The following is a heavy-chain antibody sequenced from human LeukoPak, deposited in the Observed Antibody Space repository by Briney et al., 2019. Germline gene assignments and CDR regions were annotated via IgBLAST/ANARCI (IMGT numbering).Heavy chain of an antibody. D-gene: IGHD3-3*01. CDR2: ISSSSSYI. J-gene: IGHJ6*02. V-gene: IGHV3-21*01. CDR3: ASSRIFGNAMDV. CDR1: GFTFSSYS. Sequence: GGSQRLSCAASGFTFSSYSMNWVRQAPGKGLEWVSSISSSSSYIYYADSVKGRFTISRDNAKNSLYLQMNSLRAEDTAVYYCASSRIFGNAMDVWGQGTTVTVSS.